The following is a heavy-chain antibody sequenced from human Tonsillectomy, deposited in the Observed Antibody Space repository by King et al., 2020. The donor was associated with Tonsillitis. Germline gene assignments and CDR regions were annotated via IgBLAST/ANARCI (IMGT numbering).Heavy chain of an antibody. Sequence: VQLVESGGGVVQPGRSLRLSCAASGFTFSSYGMHWVRQAPGKGLEWVAVISYDGSNKYYADSVKGRFTISRDNSKNTLYLQMNSLRAEDTAVYYCAKDRRGSYFVFDYWGQGTLVTVSS. V-gene: IGHV3-30*18. D-gene: IGHD1-26*01. J-gene: IGHJ4*02. CDR2: ISYDGSNK. CDR3: AKDRRGSYFVFDY. CDR1: GFTFSSYG.